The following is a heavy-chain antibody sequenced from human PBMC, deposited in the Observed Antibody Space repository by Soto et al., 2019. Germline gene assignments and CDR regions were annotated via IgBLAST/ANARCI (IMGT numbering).Heavy chain of an antibody. V-gene: IGHV5-10-1*01. D-gene: IGHD2-2*01. CDR2: IDPSDSYT. Sequence: GESLKISCKGSGYSFTSYWISWVRQMPGKGLEWMGMIDPSDSYTNYSPSFQGHVTISADKSISTAYLQWSSLKASDTAMYYCARITPLQPGSVVVPAAKVYGMDVWGQGTTVTVSS. CDR3: ARITPLQPGSVVVPAAKVYGMDV. J-gene: IGHJ6*02. CDR1: GYSFTSYW.